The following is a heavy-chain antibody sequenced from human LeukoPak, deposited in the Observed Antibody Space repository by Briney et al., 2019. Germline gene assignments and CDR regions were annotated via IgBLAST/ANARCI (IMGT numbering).Heavy chain of an antibody. CDR1: GFTFSSYW. CDR2: INHNGNVN. D-gene: IGHD3-16*01. Sequence: GGSLRLSCAASGFTFSSYWMNWARQAPGKWLEWVASINHNGNVNYYVDSVKGRFTISRDNAKNSLYLQMSNLRAEDTAVYFCAWGGGLDVWGQGATVTVSS. J-gene: IGHJ6*02. V-gene: IGHV3-7*03. CDR3: AWGGGLDV.